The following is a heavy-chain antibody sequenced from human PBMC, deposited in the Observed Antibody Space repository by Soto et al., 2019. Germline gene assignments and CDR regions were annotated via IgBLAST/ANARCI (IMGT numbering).Heavy chain of an antibody. CDR1: GYTFTSYG. D-gene: IGHD3-3*01. J-gene: IGHJ5*02. Sequence: ASEKVSCKASGYTFTSYGISWVRQAPGQGLEWMGWISAYNGNTNYAQKLQGRVTMTTDTSTSTAYMELRSLRSDDTAVYYCARVFDFWSGSYNWFDPWGQGTLVTVSS. CDR2: ISAYNGNT. CDR3: ARVFDFWSGSYNWFDP. V-gene: IGHV1-18*01.